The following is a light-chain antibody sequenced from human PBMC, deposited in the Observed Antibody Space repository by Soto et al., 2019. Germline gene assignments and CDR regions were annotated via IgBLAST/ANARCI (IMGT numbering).Light chain of an antibody. CDR2: AAS. CDR1: QSISSY. Sequence: DIQMTQSPSSLSASVGDRVTITCRASQSISSYLNWYQQKPGKAPKLLIYAASSLQSGVPSRFSGSGSGTDFTLTISSLQPEDFATYYCQQSYSIHETFGQGTKVEIK. V-gene: IGKV1-39*01. CDR3: QQSYSIHET. J-gene: IGKJ1*01.